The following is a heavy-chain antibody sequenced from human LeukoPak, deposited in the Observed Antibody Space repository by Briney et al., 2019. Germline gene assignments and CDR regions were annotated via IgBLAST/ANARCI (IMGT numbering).Heavy chain of an antibody. V-gene: IGHV3-66*01. D-gene: IGHD4-23*01. CDR1: GFTVSTNY. CDR3: ARVEHGVGMRWAFDI. J-gene: IGHJ3*02. CDR2: IYSGGNT. Sequence: GGSLRLSCAASGFTVSTNYMTWVRQAPGKGLEWVSLIYSGGNTDYADSVKGRFTISRDNSKNTVYLQMNSLRAEDTAVYYCARVEHGVGMRWAFDIWGQGTMVTVSS.